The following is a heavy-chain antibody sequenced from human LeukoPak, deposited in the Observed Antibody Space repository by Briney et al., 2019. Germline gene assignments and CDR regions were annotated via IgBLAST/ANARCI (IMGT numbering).Heavy chain of an antibody. V-gene: IGHV3-30*04. D-gene: IGHD3-22*01. CDR3: ARGFPRHYDSGGIKFDY. J-gene: IGHJ4*02. CDR2: ISYDGSNK. Sequence: GGSLRLSCAASGFSFSSYAIHWVRQAPGKGLDWVAVISYDGSNKKYADSVKGRFTISRDNSKNTLYLQMNSLRAEDTALYYCARGFPRHYDSGGIKFDYWGQGILVTVSS. CDR1: GFSFSSYA.